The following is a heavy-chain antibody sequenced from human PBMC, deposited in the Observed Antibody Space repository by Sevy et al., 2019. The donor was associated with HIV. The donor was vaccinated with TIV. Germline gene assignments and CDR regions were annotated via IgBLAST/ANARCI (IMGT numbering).Heavy chain of an antibody. D-gene: IGHD2-21*02. CDR1: GFNFSEHG. Sequence: GGSLRLSCAASGFNFSEHGMHWVRQAPGKGLEWVAVIWVFGTGKYYGDSVKGRFTISRDNSKNTLYLQMDSLRPDDTAMYYCAKDECGGNCYFDFWGQGTLVTVSS. CDR2: IWVFGTGK. CDR3: AKDECGGNCYFDF. V-gene: IGHV3-33*03. J-gene: IGHJ4*02.